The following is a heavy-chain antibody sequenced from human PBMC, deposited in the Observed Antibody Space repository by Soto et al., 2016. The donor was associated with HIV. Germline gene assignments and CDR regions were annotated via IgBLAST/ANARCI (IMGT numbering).Heavy chain of an antibody. V-gene: IGHV3-7*01. CDR3: AREHPDILTF. Sequence: EVQLVESGGDLVQPGGSLRLSCAASGFKFNDYWMTWVRQAPGKGLEWVANMNQRGTETYYADSVKGRFTISRDSAKNSLYLDMNSLRVDDTGIYYCAREHPDILTFWGQGTPVAVSS. D-gene: IGHD3-9*01. J-gene: IGHJ4*02. CDR1: GFKFNDYW. CDR2: MNQRGTET.